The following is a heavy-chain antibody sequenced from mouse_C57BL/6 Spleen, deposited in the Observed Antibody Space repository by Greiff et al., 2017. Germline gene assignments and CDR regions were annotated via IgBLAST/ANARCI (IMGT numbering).Heavy chain of an antibody. J-gene: IGHJ2*01. CDR3: AREGGYFDY. CDR2: ISYDGSN. CDR1: GYSITSGYY. Sequence: EVQLQESGPGLVKPSPSLSLTCSVTGYSITSGYYWNWIRQFPGNKLEWMGYISYDGSNNYNPSLKNRISITRDTSKNQFFLKLNSVTTEDTATYYCAREGGYFDYWGQGTTLTVSS. V-gene: IGHV3-6*01.